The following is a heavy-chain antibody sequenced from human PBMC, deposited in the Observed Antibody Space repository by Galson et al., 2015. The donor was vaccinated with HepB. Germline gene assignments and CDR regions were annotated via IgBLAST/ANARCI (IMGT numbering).Heavy chain of an antibody. Sequence: SVKVSCKASGYTFTSYAMHWVRQAPGQRLEWMGWINAGNGNTKYSQKFQGRVTITRDTSASTAYMELSSLRSEDTAVYYCAIYTGSYFGARTPPFGWGQGTLVTVSS. CDR3: AIYTGSYFGARTPPFG. D-gene: IGHD1-26*01. CDR2: INAGNGNT. CDR1: GYTFTSYA. J-gene: IGHJ4*02. V-gene: IGHV1-3*01.